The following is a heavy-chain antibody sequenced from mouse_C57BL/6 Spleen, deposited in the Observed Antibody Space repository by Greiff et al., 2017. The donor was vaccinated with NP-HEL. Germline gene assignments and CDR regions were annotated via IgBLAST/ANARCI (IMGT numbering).Heavy chain of an antibody. CDR3: ARDYGKNYAMDY. CDR1: GYTFTSYW. Sequence: QLQQSGAELVKPGASVKLSCKASGYTFTSYWMHWVKQRPGQGLEWIGMIHPNSGSTNYNEKFKSKATLTVDKSSSTAYMQLSSLTSEDSAVYYCARDYGKNYAMDYWGQGTSVTVSS. CDR2: IHPNSGST. J-gene: IGHJ4*01. V-gene: IGHV1-64*01. D-gene: IGHD1-1*01.